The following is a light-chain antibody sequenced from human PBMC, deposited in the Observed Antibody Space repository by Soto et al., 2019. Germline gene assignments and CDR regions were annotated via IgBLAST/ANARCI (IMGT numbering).Light chain of an antibody. Sequence: DIQMTQSPSSLSASPGDTVSFTCRASRGIATSVSWYQQKPGAAPKLLIYSASTLQSGVPSRFSGSGSVTDFTLTISGLQPEDFATYFCQQTFSTPRYTFGQGTRL. J-gene: IGKJ2*01. CDR3: QQTFSTPRYT. CDR1: RGIATS. CDR2: SAS. V-gene: IGKV1-39*01.